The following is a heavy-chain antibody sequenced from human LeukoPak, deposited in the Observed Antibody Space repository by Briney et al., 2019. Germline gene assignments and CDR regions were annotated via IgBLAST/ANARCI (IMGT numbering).Heavy chain of an antibody. Sequence: GGSLRLSCAASGFTFSSYGMHWVRQAPGKGLEWVAFIRYDGSNKFYADSVKGRFTISRDNSKNTLYLQMNSLRTEDTAVYYCAKERGFWSGYYHDAFDIWGQGTKVTVSS. J-gene: IGHJ3*02. D-gene: IGHD3-3*01. CDR3: AKERGFWSGYYHDAFDI. CDR2: IRYDGSNK. V-gene: IGHV3-30*02. CDR1: GFTFSSYG.